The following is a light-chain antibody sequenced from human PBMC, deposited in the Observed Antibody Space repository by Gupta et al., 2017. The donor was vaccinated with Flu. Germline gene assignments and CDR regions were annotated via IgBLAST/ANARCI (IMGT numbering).Light chain of an antibody. CDR1: QSVLYSATNKNY. V-gene: IGKV4-1*01. CDR3: QQYYATPT. J-gene: IGKJ2*01. CDR2: WAS. Sequence: DIVMTQSPDSLAGSLGERATIHCKSSQSVLYSATNKNYLAWYQQKAGRPPRLLIYWASTRESGVPDRFSGSGSGTDFTLTISSLQAEDVAVYFCQQYYATPTFGQGTKLEIK.